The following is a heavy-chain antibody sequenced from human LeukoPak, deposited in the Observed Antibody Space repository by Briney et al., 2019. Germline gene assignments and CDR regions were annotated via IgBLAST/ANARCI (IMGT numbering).Heavy chain of an antibody. D-gene: IGHD4-23*01. CDR1: GFTFSSYW. Sequence: GGSLRLSCAASGFTFSSYWMNWVRQAPGMGLVWVSRIASDGSSTTYADSVKGRFSISRDNAKNTLYLQMNSLRVEDTAVYYCARGRPHGNDYWGQGTLVTVSS. CDR2: IASDGSST. CDR3: ARGRPHGNDY. V-gene: IGHV3-74*01. J-gene: IGHJ4*02.